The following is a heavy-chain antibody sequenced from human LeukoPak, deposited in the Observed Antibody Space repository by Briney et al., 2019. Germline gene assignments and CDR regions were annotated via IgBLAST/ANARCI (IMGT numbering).Heavy chain of an antibody. CDR2: IYPGDSDT. J-gene: IGHJ4*02. CDR3: ARQGALALTYSDY. V-gene: IGHV5-51*01. CDR1: GYSFTSYW. Sequence: ESLKISCKGSGYSFTSYWIGWVRQMPGKGLERMGIIYPGDSDTRYGPSFQGQVTISADKSISTAYLQWSSLKASDTAMYYCARQGALALTYSDYWGQGTLVTVSS. D-gene: IGHD1-26*01.